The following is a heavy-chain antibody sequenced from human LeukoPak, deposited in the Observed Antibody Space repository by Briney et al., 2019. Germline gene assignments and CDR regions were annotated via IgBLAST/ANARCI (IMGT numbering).Heavy chain of an antibody. CDR1: RFTFSSHW. CDR3: ARTRLGAAYFDY. J-gene: IGHJ4*02. D-gene: IGHD6-13*01. Sequence: GGSLRLSCAASRFTFSSHWMSWVRQAPGKGLEWVANIKPDGSENYYVDSVKGRFAISRDNAKNSLYLQMNSLRAEDTAVYYCARTRLGAAYFDYWAQGTLVIVSS. V-gene: IGHV3-7*01. CDR2: IKPDGSEN.